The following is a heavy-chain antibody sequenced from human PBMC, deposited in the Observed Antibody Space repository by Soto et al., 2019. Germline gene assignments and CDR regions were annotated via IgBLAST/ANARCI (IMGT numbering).Heavy chain of an antibody. D-gene: IGHD3-10*01. V-gene: IGHV3-9*01. Sequence: EVQLVESGGGLVQPGRSLRLSCAASGFTFDDYAMHWVRQAPGKGLEWVSGISWNSGSIGYADSVKGRFTISRDNAKNSLYLQMNSLRAEDTALYYCAKDIGLTMVRGVGLDYWGQGTLVTVSS. CDR1: GFTFDDYA. CDR3: AKDIGLTMVRGVGLDY. J-gene: IGHJ4*02. CDR2: ISWNSGSI.